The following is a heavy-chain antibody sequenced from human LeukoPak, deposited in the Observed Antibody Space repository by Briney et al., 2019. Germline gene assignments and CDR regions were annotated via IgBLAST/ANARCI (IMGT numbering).Heavy chain of an antibody. CDR3: ARDQYYDSKGWFDP. D-gene: IGHD3-22*01. Sequence: WASVKVSCKASGYTFTSHGITWVRQAPGQGLEWMGWISTYNVNTNYAQKLQGRVTMTTDTSTSTAYMELRSLRSDDTAVYYCARDQYYDSKGWFDPWGQGTLVTVSS. CDR1: GYTFTSHG. CDR2: ISTYNVNT. V-gene: IGHV1-18*04. J-gene: IGHJ5*02.